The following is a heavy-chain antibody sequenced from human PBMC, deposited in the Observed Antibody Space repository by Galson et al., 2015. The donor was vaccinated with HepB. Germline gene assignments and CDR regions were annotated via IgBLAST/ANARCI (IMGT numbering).Heavy chain of an antibody. CDR2: INTNTGNP. J-gene: IGHJ5*02. D-gene: IGHD1-26*01. CDR1: GYTFTSYA. Sequence: SVKVSCKASGYTFTSYAMNWVRQAPGQGLEGMGWINTNTGNPTYAQGFTGRFVFSLDTSVSTAYLQISSLKAEDTAVYYCARDNIGNEWELHDLNWSDPWGQGTLVTVSS. CDR3: ARDNIGNEWELHDLNWSDP. V-gene: IGHV7-4-1*02.